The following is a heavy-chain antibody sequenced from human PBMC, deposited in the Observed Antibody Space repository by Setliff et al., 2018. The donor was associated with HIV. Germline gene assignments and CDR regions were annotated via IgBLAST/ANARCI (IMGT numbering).Heavy chain of an antibody. V-gene: IGHV1-2*04. CDR3: ARAPYGSGNRPDY. Sequence: ASVKVSCKASGYTFTGYYMHWVRQAPGQGLEWMGWINPNSGGTNYAQKFQGWVTMTRDTSISTAYMELSRLRSDDTAVYYCARAPYGSGNRPDYWGQGTLFAVSS. CDR2: INPNSGGT. D-gene: IGHD3-10*01. CDR1: GYTFTGYY. J-gene: IGHJ4*02.